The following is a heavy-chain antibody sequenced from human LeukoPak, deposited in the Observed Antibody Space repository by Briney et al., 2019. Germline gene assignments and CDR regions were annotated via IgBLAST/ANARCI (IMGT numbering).Heavy chain of an antibody. CDR1: GFTVSSNY. D-gene: IGHD1-1*01. J-gene: IGHJ4*02. Sequence: GGSLRLSCAASGFTVSSNYMSWVRQAPGKGLEWGSVIYSGGSTYYADSVKGRFTISRHNSKNTLYLQMNSLRAEDTAVYYCARVERLAYFDYWGQGTLVTVSS. V-gene: IGHV3-53*04. CDR2: IYSGGST. CDR3: ARVERLAYFDY.